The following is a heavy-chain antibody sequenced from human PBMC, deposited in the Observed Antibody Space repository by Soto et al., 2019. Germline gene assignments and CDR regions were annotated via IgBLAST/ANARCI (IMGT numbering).Heavy chain of an antibody. V-gene: IGHV4-39*07. CDR3: ARWPQLEPRFDY. Sequence: PSETLSLTCTVSGGSVNSENHYWVWIRQPPGKGLEWISSIISTGSTYYNPSLKSRVTISVDTSKNQFSLKLSSVTAADTAVYYCARWPQLEPRFDYWGQGTLVTVSS. CDR2: IISTGST. CDR1: GGSVNSENHY. D-gene: IGHD1-1*01. J-gene: IGHJ4*02.